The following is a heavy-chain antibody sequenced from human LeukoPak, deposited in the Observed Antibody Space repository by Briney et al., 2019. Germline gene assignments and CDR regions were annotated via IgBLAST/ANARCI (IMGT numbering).Heavy chain of an antibody. J-gene: IGHJ6*03. CDR2: IIPIFGTA. V-gene: IGHV1-69*06. D-gene: IGHD2-21*01. CDR1: GGTFSSYA. CDR3: ATVRDCLYYYYMDV. Sequence: ASVKVFCKASGGTFSSYAISWVRQAPGQGLEWMGGIIPIFGTANYAQKFQGRVTITADKSTSTAYMELSSRRSEDTAVYYCATVRDCLYYYYMDVWGKGTTVTVSS.